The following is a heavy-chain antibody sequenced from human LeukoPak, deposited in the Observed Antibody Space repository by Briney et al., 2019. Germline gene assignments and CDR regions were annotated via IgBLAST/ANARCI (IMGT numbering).Heavy chain of an antibody. J-gene: IGHJ4*02. D-gene: IGHD3-3*01. CDR1: GGSISSSSYY. CDR2: IYYSGST. V-gene: IGHV4-39*01. Sequence: SETLSLTCTVSGGSISSSSYYWGWIRQPPGKGLEWIGRIYYSGSTYYNPSLKSRVTISVDTSKIQFSLKLSPVAATDTAVYFCARLRFDFWSGYTHPYFDYWGQGTLVTVSS. CDR3: ARLRFDFWSGYTHPYFDY.